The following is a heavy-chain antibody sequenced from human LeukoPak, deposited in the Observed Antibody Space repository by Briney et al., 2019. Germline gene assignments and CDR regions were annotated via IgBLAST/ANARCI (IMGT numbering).Heavy chain of an antibody. V-gene: IGHV3-23*01. Sequence: GGSLRLSCTASGFTFSSYTMSWVRQAPGKGLKWVSTISTGGGNTYYADSVKGRFTVSRDDSKNTLYLQMNSLRAEDTAVYYCAKDGGLWVSAHWGDSWGRGTLVTVSS. D-gene: IGHD7-27*01. CDR2: ISTGGGNT. CDR1: GFTFSSYT. CDR3: AKDGGLWVSAHWGDS. J-gene: IGHJ4*02.